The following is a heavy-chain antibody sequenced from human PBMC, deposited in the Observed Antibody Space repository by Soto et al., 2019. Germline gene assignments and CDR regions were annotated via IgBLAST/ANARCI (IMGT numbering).Heavy chain of an antibody. CDR1: GFSLTTSGEG. CDR2: IYWDDDK. Sequence: QITLKESGPTLMTPTQPLTLTCTFSGFSLTTSGEGVGWIRQPPGKALEWLALIYWDDDKFYSPSLRNRLTITNDTSKNQVVLTMTDMDPVDPATYYCAHRVVWRPFGWSLGWFDPWGQGTLVTVSS. V-gene: IGHV2-5*02. J-gene: IGHJ5*02. D-gene: IGHD3-9*01. CDR3: AHRVVWRPFGWSLGWFDP.